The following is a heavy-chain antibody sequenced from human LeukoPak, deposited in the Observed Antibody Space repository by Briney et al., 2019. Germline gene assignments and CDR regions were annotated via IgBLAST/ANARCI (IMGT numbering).Heavy chain of an antibody. V-gene: IGHV3-73*01. D-gene: IGHD3-22*01. J-gene: IGHJ3*02. Sequence: GGSLRLSCAASGFTFSGSDIHWVRQASGKGLEWVGHIRSKTNNHATADAASVKGRFTFSRDDSKNTAYIQMNSLKTEDTAVYYCTRHNYDRSGYGAFDIWGQGTMVTVSS. CDR2: IRSKTNNHAT. CDR1: GFTFSGSD. CDR3: TRHNYDRSGYGAFDI.